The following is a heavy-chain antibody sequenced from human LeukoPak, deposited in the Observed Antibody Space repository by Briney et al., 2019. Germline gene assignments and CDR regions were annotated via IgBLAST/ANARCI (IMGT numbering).Heavy chain of an antibody. J-gene: IGHJ4*02. CDR2: IYYSGST. CDR3: ARHPIYYYDSSGYWTS. CDR1: GGSISSSSYY. V-gene: IGHV4-39*01. D-gene: IGHD3-22*01. Sequence: SSETLSLTCTVSGGSISSSSYYWGWIRQPPGKGLEWIGSIYYSGSTYYNPSLKSRVTISVDTSKNQFSLKLSSVTAADTAVYYSARHPIYYYDSSGYWTSWGQGTLVTVSS.